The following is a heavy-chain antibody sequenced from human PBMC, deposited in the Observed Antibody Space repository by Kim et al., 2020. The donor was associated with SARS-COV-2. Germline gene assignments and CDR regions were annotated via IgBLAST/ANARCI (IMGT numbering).Heavy chain of an antibody. CDR3: ARDPDFSDSSGYRFGIDY. CDR1: GFTFRSYS. CDR2: INSDGSTT. D-gene: IGHD3-22*01. V-gene: IGHV3-74*01. J-gene: IGHJ4*02. Sequence: GGSLRLSCAASGFTFRSYSMHWVRQAPGKGLVWVSRINSDGSTTVYADSVKGRFTISRDNAKNTVYLQMSSLRAEDTAVYYCARDPDFSDSSGYRFGIDYWGQGTLVTVSS.